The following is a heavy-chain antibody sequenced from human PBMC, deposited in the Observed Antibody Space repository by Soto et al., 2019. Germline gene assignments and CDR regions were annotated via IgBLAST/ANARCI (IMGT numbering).Heavy chain of an antibody. CDR1: GGSISSSSSH. D-gene: IGHD4-17*01. V-gene: IGHV4-39*01. J-gene: IGHJ4*02. Sequence: PSETLSLTCTVSGGSISSSSSHWGWIRQPPGKGLEWIGNIYYSENTYYNPSLKSRVTISVDTSKNQFSLRLTSVTAADTAVYYCATHPPYGPLDHWGQGTPVTVSS. CDR3: ATHPPYGPLDH. CDR2: IYYSENT.